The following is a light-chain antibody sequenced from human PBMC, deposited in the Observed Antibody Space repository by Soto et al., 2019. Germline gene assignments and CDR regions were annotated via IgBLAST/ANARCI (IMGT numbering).Light chain of an antibody. CDR1: SSNIGSNT. CDR3: AARDDSLNGLV. CDR2: NNN. Sequence: QSVLTQPPSASGNPGQRVTISCSGSSSNIGSNTVNWYQQLPGTAPKLLIYNNNQRPSGVPDRFSGSKSGTSASLAISGLQSEDEADYYCAARDDSLNGLVFGTGTKLTVL. J-gene: IGLJ1*01. V-gene: IGLV1-44*01.